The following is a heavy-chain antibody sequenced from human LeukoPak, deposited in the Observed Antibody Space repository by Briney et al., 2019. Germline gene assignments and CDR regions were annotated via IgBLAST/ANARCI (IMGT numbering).Heavy chain of an antibody. CDR1: GGTFSSYA. D-gene: IGHD3-10*01. J-gene: IGHJ6*02. CDR2: IIPILGIA. Sequence: ASVKVSCKASGGTFSSYAISWVRQAPGQGLEWMGRIIPILGIANYAQKFQGRVTITADKSTSTAYMELSSLRSEDTAVYYCARVDYGSGSYYNGYYYYGMDVWGQGTTVTVSS. CDR3: ARVDYGSGSYYNGYYYYGMDV. V-gene: IGHV1-69*04.